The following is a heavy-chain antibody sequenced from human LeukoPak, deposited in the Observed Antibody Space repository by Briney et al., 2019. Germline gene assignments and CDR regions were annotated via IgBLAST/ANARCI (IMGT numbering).Heavy chain of an antibody. V-gene: IGHV1-24*01. D-gene: IGHD3-3*01. J-gene: IGHJ5*02. Sequence: ASVKVSCKVSGYTLTELSMHWVRQAPGKGLEWMGGFDPEDGETIYAQKFQGRVTMTEDTSTDTAYMELSSLRSEDTAVYYCVVGLRFLEWLLPNWFDPWGQGTLVTVSS. CDR1: GYTLTELS. CDR2: FDPEDGET. CDR3: VVGLRFLEWLLPNWFDP.